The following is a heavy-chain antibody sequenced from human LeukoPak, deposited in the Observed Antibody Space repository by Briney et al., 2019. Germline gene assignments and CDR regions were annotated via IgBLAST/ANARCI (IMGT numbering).Heavy chain of an antibody. CDR1: GFIFSNAW. Sequence: PGGSLRLSCAASGFIFSNAWMSWVRQAPGKGLEWVGRIKRKTDGGTTGYAAPVKGRFTISRDDSKNTLYLQMNSLKTEDTAVYYCVRGVPKTSYYYYYMDVWGKGTTVTVSS. CDR3: VRGVPKTSYYYYYMDV. D-gene: IGHD4-11*01. V-gene: IGHV3-15*01. CDR2: IKRKTDGGTT. J-gene: IGHJ6*03.